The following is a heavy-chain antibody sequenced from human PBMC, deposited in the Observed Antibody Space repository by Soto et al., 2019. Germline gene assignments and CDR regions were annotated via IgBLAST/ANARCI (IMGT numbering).Heavy chain of an antibody. CDR3: VRPVEMATQGACRY. CDR2: ISSSSSYI. J-gene: IGHJ4*02. Sequence: EVQLVESGGGLVKPGGSLRLSCAASGFTFSSYSMNWVRQAPGKGLEWVSSISSSSSYIYYADSVKGRFTISRDNAKNSLYLQMNSLRAEDTAVYYCVRPVEMATQGACRYWGQGTLVTVSS. CDR1: GFTFSSYS. V-gene: IGHV3-21*01. D-gene: IGHD5-12*01.